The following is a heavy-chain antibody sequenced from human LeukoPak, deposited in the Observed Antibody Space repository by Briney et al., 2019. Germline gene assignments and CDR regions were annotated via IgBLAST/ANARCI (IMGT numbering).Heavy chain of an antibody. CDR3: AREDRGYSSSWYANNAFDI. D-gene: IGHD6-13*01. V-gene: IGHV3-7*01. CDR2: IKQDGSEK. CDR1: GFTFSSYS. J-gene: IGHJ3*02. Sequence: GGSLRLSCAASGFTFSSYSMNWVRQAPGKGLEWVANIKQDGSEKYYVDSVKGRFTISRDNAKNSLYLQMNSLRAEDTAVYYCAREDRGYSSSWYANNAFDIWGQGTMVTVSS.